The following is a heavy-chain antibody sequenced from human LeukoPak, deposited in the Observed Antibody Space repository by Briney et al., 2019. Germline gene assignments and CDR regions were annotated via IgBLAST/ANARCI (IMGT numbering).Heavy chain of an antibody. Sequence: ASVKVSCKASGYTFTGYYMHWVRQAPGQGLEWMGWINPNSGGTNYAQKFQGRVTMTRDTSISTAYMELSRLRSDDTAVYYCARDGAPCSSTSCYTYFDYWGQGTLVTVSS. V-gene: IGHV1-2*02. J-gene: IGHJ4*02. D-gene: IGHD2-2*02. CDR1: GYTFTGYY. CDR2: INPNSGGT. CDR3: ARDGAPCSSTSCYTYFDY.